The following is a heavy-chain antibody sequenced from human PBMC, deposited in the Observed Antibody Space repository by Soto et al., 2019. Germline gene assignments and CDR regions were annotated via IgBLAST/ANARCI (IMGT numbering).Heavy chain of an antibody. D-gene: IGHD3-3*01. CDR2: IWYDGSNK. CDR3: ARAARIFGVVTNWFDP. CDR1: GFTFSSYG. V-gene: IGHV3-33*01. J-gene: IGHJ5*02. Sequence: QVQLVESGGGVVQPGRSLRLSCAASGFTFSSYGMHWVRQAPGKGLEWVAVIWYDGSNKYYADSVKGRFTISRDNSKHTLYLQMNSLRAEDTAVYYCARAARIFGVVTNWFDPWGQGTLVTVSS.